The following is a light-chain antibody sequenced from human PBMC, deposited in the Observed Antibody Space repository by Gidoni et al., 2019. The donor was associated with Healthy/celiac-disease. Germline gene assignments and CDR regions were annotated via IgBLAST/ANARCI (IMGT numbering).Light chain of an antibody. CDR2: RNH. V-gene: IGLV1-44*01. CDR1: SSNIGSNT. CDR3: AAWDDSLNGSV. J-gene: IGLJ1*01. Sequence: QSVLTQPPSASGTPGQRVTISCSGSSSNIGSNTVNWYQQLPGTAPKLLILRNHQRPSGVPDRFSGSTSGTSASLAISGLQSEDEADYYCAAWDDSLNGSVFGTGTKVTVL.